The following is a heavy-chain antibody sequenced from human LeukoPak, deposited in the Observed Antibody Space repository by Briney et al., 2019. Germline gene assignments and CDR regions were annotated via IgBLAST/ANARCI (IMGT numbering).Heavy chain of an antibody. Sequence: PSQTLSLTCTVSGGSISSGSYYWSWIRQPAGKGLEWIGRIYTSGSTNYNPSLKSRVTISVDTSKNQFSLKLSSVTAADTAVYYCARFRTIASDVWGRGTTVTVSS. V-gene: IGHV4-61*02. D-gene: IGHD6-13*01. CDR3: ARFRTIASDV. CDR1: GGSISSGSYY. J-gene: IGHJ6*04. CDR2: IYTSGST.